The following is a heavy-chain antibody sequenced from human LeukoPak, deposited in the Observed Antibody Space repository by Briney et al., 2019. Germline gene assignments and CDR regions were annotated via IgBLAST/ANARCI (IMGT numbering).Heavy chain of an antibody. J-gene: IGHJ4*02. CDR1: GFTASSYW. D-gene: IGHD3-3*01. CDR3: ARERTAIFGVVKHDFDY. CDR2: IKQDGSEK. Sequence: PGGSLRLSCVASGFTASSYWMSWVRQAPGKGLEWVANIKQDGSEKYYVDSVRGRFTISRDNAKNSLYLQINSLRAEDTAVYYCARERTAIFGVVKHDFDYWGQGTLVTVSS. V-gene: IGHV3-7*01.